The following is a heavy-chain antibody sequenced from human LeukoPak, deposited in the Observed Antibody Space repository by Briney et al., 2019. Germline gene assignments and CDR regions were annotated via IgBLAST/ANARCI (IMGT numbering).Heavy chain of an antibody. Sequence: SETLSLTCTVSGGSISSSSYYWGWIRQPPGKGLEWIGSIYYSGSTYYNPSLKSRVTISVDTSKNQFSLKLSSVTAADTAVYYRARLTAQWLVSSFWFDPWGQGTLVTVSS. J-gene: IGHJ5*02. CDR1: GGSISSSSYY. V-gene: IGHV4-39*01. CDR3: ARLTAQWLVSSFWFDP. CDR2: IYYSGST. D-gene: IGHD6-19*01.